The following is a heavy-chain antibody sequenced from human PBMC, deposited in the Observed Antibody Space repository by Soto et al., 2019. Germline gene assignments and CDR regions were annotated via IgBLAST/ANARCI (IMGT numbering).Heavy chain of an antibody. CDR1: GFSVSSNY. Sequence: PGGYLRLSCVDTGFSVSSNYMSWVRQAPGKGLEWVSVIYSGGSTYYADSVKGRFTISRDNSKNTLYPQMNSLRAEDTAVYYCVSGRRDGYNSGVLDYSGPGTLVTVSS. J-gene: IGHJ4*02. V-gene: IGHV3-53*01. CDR2: IYSGGST. D-gene: IGHD5-12*01. CDR3: VSGRRDGYNSGVLDY.